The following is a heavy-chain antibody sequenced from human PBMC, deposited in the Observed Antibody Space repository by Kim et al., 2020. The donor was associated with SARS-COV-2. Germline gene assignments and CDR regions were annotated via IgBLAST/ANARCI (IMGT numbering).Heavy chain of an antibody. CDR1: GYTFTSYY. J-gene: IGHJ6*02. CDR2: INPSGGST. Sequence: ASVKVSCKASGYTFTSYYMHWVRQAPGQGLEWMGIINPSGGSTSYAQKFQGRVTMTRDTSTSTVYMELSSLRSEDTAVYYCARAGSSWSYYYYGMDVWGQGTTVTVSS. V-gene: IGHV1-46*01. D-gene: IGHD6-13*01. CDR3: ARAGSSWSYYYYGMDV.